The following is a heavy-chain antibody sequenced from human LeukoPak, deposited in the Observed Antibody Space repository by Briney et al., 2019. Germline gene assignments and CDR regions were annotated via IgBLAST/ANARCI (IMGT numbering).Heavy chain of an antibody. V-gene: IGHV4-31*03. D-gene: IGHD3-10*01. J-gene: IGHJ4*02. Sequence: PSETLSLTCTVSGGSISSAGYYWSWIRQHPGKGLEWIGYIYYSGSTYYNPSLKSRVTISVDASKNQFSLKLSSVTAADTAVYYCAREPHTYYYGSGSPFDYWGQGTLVTVSS. CDR3: AREPHTYYYGSGSPFDY. CDR2: IYYSGST. CDR1: GGSISSAGYY.